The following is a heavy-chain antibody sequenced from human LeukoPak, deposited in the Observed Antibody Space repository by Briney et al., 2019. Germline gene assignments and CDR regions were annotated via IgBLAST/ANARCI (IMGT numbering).Heavy chain of an antibody. V-gene: IGHV3-30*02. CDR3: ATSFGPVIAAAGTGAD. CDR1: GFIVSNYE. Sequence: PGGSLRLSCAASGFIVSNYEMNWVRQAPGKGLEGVAYIQHDGRNKYYADSVKGRFTISRDKSNDTLYLQMNSLRAEDTAVYHCATSFGPVIAAAGTGADWGQGTLVTVSS. D-gene: IGHD6-13*01. CDR2: IQHDGRNK. J-gene: IGHJ4*02.